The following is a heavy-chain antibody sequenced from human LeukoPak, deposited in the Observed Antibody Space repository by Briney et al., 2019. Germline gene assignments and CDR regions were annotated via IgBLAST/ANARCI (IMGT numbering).Heavy chain of an antibody. V-gene: IGHV1-8*01. CDR3: ARSGRVLLYDY. CDR1: GYTFTSCD. CDR2: MNPNGGNT. J-gene: IGHJ4*02. D-gene: IGHD3-10*01. Sequence: ASVKVSCKASGYTFTSCDINWVRQATGQGLEWMGWMNPNGGNTGYAQKFQGRVTMTRNTSISTAYMELSSLRSEDTAVYYCARSGRVLLYDYWGQGTLVTVSS.